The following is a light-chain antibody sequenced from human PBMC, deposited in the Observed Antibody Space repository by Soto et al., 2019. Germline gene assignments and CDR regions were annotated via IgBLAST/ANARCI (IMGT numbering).Light chain of an antibody. CDR1: SSDVGGYNY. V-gene: IGLV2-14*01. CDR3: SSYTSSSTRV. Sequence: QSVLTQPASLSGSPGQSITTSCTGTSSDVGGYNYVSWYQQHPGKAPKLMIYDVSNRPSGVSNRFSGSKSGNTASLTISGLQAEDEADYYCSSYTSSSTRVFGTGTKVTVL. J-gene: IGLJ1*01. CDR2: DVS.